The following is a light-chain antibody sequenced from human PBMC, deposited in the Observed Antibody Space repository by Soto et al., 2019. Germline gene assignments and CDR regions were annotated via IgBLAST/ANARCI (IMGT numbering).Light chain of an antibody. V-gene: IGLV1-44*01. J-gene: IGLJ1*01. CDR2: SNN. Sequence: QSVLTQTPSASATPGQRVTISCSGTNSNIGGNTIAWYQQLPGTAPKRLIHSNNQRPSGVPDRFSASKSGTSASLAISGLQSEDEADYYCATWDDSLNGYVFGTGTKVTVL. CDR3: ATWDDSLNGYV. CDR1: NSNIGGNT.